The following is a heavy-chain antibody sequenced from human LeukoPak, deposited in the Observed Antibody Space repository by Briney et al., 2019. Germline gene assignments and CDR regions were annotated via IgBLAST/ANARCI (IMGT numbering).Heavy chain of an antibody. CDR2: ISSSGST. V-gene: IGHV4-61*02. D-gene: IGHD6-13*01. CDR1: GDSISSGDYY. Sequence: KTSETLSLTCTVSGDSISSGDYYWSWIRQPAGKGLEWIGRISSSGSTNYNPSLKSRVTISVDTSKNQFSLKLSSVTAADTAVYYCARQKYSSSWYVGNWFDPWGQGTLVTVSS. J-gene: IGHJ5*02. CDR3: ARQKYSSSWYVGNWFDP.